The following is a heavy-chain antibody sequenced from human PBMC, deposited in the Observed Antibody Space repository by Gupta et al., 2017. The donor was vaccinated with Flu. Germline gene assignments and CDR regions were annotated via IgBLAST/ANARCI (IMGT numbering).Heavy chain of an antibody. CDR1: GFTFSNYA. D-gene: IGHD2-8*01. J-gene: IGHJ4*02. CDR3: AKGNKLMVSPIY. Sequence: EVQVLESGGGLVQPGGSLRLSCAASGFTFSNYAMNWVRQAPGKGLEWVSGLSGSGAHTYYADSVKGRFTISRDNSKNTVYLQMNSLRADDTGVYYCAKGNKLMVSPIYWGRGALVTVSS. CDR2: LSGSGAHT. V-gene: IGHV3-23*01.